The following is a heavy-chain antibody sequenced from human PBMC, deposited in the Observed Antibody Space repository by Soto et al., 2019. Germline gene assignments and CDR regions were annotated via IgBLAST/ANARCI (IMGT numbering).Heavy chain of an antibody. J-gene: IGHJ4*02. Sequence: EVQLVQSGGGLVQPGRSLRLSCAAAGFTFDDYAMHWVRQAPGKGLEWVSSINWNGENIFYADSVKGRFTVSRDNAKNSLSLQMNSLRPEDTAFYYCTAGRGAAPAAANDYWGQGTLVTVSS. CDR1: GFTFDDYA. V-gene: IGHV3-9*01. D-gene: IGHD6-25*01. CDR2: INWNGENI. CDR3: TAGRGAAPAAANDY.